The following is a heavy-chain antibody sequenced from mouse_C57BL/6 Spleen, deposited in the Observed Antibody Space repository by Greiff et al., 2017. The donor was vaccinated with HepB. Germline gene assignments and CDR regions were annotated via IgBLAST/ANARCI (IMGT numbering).Heavy chain of an antibody. J-gene: IGHJ4*01. V-gene: IGHV5-4*01. CDR1: GFTFSSYA. CDR2: ISDGGSYT. Sequence: DVMLVESGGGLVKPGGSLKLSCAASGFTFSSYAMSWVRQTPEKRLEWVATISDGGSYTYYPDNVKGRFTISRDNAKNNLYLQMSHLKSEDTAMYYCAREGVTTAHYYAMDYWGQGTSVTVSS. D-gene: IGHD2-2*01. CDR3: AREGVTTAHYYAMDY.